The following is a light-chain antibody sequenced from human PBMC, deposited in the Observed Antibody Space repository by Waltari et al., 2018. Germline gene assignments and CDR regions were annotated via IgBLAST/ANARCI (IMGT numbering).Light chain of an antibody. V-gene: IGKV1-17*01. CDR3: LQYNVYPWT. CDR1: QGVRND. J-gene: IGKJ1*01. CDR2: AAS. Sequence: DIHMTQSPSSLSASVGDRVNITCRASQGVRNDVGWYQQKPGKAPKRLIYAASTLQSGGPPRVSGSASGTEFTLTVSGLQPEDFATYYCLQYNVYPWTFGQGTQVEI.